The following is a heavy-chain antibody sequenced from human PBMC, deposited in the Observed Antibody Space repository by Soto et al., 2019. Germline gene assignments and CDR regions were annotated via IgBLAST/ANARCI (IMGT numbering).Heavy chain of an antibody. J-gene: IGHJ4*02. CDR1: GFIVSHNY. D-gene: IGHD1-20*01. CDR3: ARGITGTTFDY. Sequence: EVQLVESGGGLIQPGGSLRLSCTPSGFIVSHNYMSWVRQAPGTGLEWVSVIYSSGTTYYADSVKGRFTISGDDSKNTLYLQMNSLRAEDTAVYYCARGITGTTFDYWGQGTLVTVSS. V-gene: IGHV3-53*01. CDR2: IYSSGTT.